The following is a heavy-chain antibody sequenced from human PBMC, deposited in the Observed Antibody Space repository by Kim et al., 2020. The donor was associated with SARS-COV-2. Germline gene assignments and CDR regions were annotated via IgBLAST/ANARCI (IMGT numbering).Heavy chain of an antibody. V-gene: IGHV4-39*01. J-gene: IGHJ5*02. CDR3: ARHSLWFGEYNWFDP. Sequence: PSRKGRVTSSVDTSKNQFSLRLGSVTAADTAVYFCARHSLWFGEYNWFDPWGQGTLVTVSS. D-gene: IGHD3-10*01.